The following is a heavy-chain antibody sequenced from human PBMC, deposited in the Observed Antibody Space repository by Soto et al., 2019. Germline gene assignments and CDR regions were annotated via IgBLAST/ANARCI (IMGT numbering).Heavy chain of an antibody. Sequence: PGGSLRLSCAASGFTFSSYGMHWVRQAPGKGLEWVAVISYDGSNKYYADSVKGRFTISRDNSKNTLYLQMNSLRAEDTAVYYCAKDEDIVVVPAAMGFDYWGQGTPVTVSS. V-gene: IGHV3-30*18. CDR2: ISYDGSNK. D-gene: IGHD2-2*01. CDR1: GFTFSSYG. J-gene: IGHJ4*02. CDR3: AKDEDIVVVPAAMGFDY.